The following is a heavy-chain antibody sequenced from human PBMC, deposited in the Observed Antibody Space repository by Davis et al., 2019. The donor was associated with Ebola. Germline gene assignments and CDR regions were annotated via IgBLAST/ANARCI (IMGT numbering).Heavy chain of an antibody. CDR2: ISGTGSST. J-gene: IGHJ4*02. V-gene: IGHV3-23*01. D-gene: IGHD2-15*01. Sequence: GESLKISCAASGFTFSSYAMSWVRQAPGKGLQWVSAISGTGSSTYYADSVKGRFTISRDNSKNTLYLQMNSLRAEDTAVYYCAKLAPHEDCSGGSCGASFWGQGTLVTVSS. CDR1: GFTFSSYA. CDR3: AKLAPHEDCSGGSCGASF.